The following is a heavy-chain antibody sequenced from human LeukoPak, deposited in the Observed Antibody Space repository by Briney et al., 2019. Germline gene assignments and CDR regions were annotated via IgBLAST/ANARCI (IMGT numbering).Heavy chain of an antibody. J-gene: IGHJ4*02. CDR3: AKGPQLYSGYHPDY. CDR1: GFTFSSDA. V-gene: IGHV3-23*01. CDR2: ITGSDDTT. D-gene: IGHD5-12*01. Sequence: PGVSLRLSCAASGFTFSSDAMTAVRQAPGEGLECVSTITGSDDTTYYADCVKARFTISRDYSKNTVHLQLNNLRAEDTAMYYCAKGPQLYSGYHPDYWGQGTLVTVSS.